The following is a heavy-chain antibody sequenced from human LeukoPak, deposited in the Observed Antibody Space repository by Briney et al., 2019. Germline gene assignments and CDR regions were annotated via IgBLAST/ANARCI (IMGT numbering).Heavy chain of an antibody. J-gene: IGHJ4*02. CDR1: GFTFSSYA. CDR3: APPRGFYDILTDY. V-gene: IGHV3-23*01. D-gene: IGHD3-9*01. Sequence: PGGSLRLSCAASGFTFSSYAMSWVRQAPGKGLEWVSAISGSGGSTYYADSVKGRFTISRDNSKNTLYLQMNSLRAEDTAVYYCAPPRGFYDILTDYWGQGTLVTVSS. CDR2: ISGSGGST.